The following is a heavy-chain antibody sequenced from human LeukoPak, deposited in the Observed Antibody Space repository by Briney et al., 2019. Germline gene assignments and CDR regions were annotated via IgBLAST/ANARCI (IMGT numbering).Heavy chain of an antibody. CDR2: VLDNVRT. J-gene: IGHJ4*02. CDR3: ATIKRGNIFGFFDF. CDR1: GGSISSHY. D-gene: IGHD5-18*01. V-gene: IGHV4-59*11. Sequence: SETLSLTCTVSGGSISSHYWSWVRQPPGKGLEWIGYVLDNVRTKDNPSLNSRFTLSADTSKNQFSLRLTSVTAADTAVYYCATIKRGNIFGFFDFWGQGILVTVSS.